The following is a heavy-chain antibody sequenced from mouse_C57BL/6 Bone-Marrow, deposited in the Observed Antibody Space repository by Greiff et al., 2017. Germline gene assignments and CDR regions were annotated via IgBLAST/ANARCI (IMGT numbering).Heavy chain of an antibody. V-gene: IGHV1-26*01. CDR1: GYTFTDYY. CDR3: ARRRWDSDY. J-gene: IGHJ2*01. CDR2: INPNNGGT. Sequence: EVQLQQSGPELVKPGASVKISCKASGYTFTDYYMNWVKQSHGKSLEWIGDINPNNGGTSYNQKFKGKATLTVDKSSSTAYMELRSLTSEDSAVYYCARRRWDSDYWGQGTTLTVSS. D-gene: IGHD2-3*01.